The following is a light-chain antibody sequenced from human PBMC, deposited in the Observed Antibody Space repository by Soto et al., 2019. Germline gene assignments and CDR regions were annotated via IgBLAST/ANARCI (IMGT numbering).Light chain of an antibody. Sequence: DIQMTQSPSALSASVGDRVNITCRASQSISSWLAWYQQKPGKAPKILIYKTSSLESGVPSRFSGSGSGTEFTLTISSLQPDDFATYYCQQYNGYRWRFGQGTKVDI. V-gene: IGKV1-5*03. J-gene: IGKJ1*01. CDR2: KTS. CDR1: QSISSW. CDR3: QQYNGYRWR.